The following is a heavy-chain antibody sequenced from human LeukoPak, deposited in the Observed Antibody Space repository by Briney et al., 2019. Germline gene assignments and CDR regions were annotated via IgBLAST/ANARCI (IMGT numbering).Heavy chain of an antibody. CDR3: AGGGHSSSSTAFDI. CDR2: IIPIFGTA. CDR1: GGTFSSYA. D-gene: IGHD6-6*01. Sequence: GASVKVSCKASGGTFSSYAISWVRQAPGQGLEWMGGIIPIFGTANYAQKFQGRVTITTDESTSTAYMELSSLRSEDTAVYYCAGGGHSSSSTAFDIWGQGTMVTVSS. V-gene: IGHV1-69*05. J-gene: IGHJ3*02.